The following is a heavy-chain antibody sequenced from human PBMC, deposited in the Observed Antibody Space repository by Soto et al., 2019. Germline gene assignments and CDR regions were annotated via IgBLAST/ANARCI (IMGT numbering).Heavy chain of an antibody. J-gene: IGHJ4*02. CDR3: ASLYGSGSYYTRNFGY. Sequence: ASVKVSCKASGGTFSSYTISWVRQAPGQGLEWMGRIIPILGIANYAQKFQGRVTITADKSTSTAYMELSILRSEDTAVYYCASLYGSGSYYTRNFGYLGQGTLVTVSS. CDR1: GGTFSSYT. D-gene: IGHD3-10*01. V-gene: IGHV1-69*02. CDR2: IIPILGIA.